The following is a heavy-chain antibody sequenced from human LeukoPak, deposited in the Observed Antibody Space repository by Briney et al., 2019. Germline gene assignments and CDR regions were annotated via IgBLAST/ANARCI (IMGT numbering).Heavy chain of an antibody. J-gene: IGHJ4*02. D-gene: IGHD1-14*01. V-gene: IGHV3-33*01. CDR1: GFTFGGYG. CDR2: IAYDGSRA. Sequence: GGTLRLSCAGSGFTFGGYGMHWFRQTPGKGLEWVAVIAYDGSRAFYADSVKGRFTIPRDNSKNTMSVQMDDLRAEDTAVYYCTRYNNDHFDYWGQGTLVNVSS. CDR3: TRYNNDHFDY.